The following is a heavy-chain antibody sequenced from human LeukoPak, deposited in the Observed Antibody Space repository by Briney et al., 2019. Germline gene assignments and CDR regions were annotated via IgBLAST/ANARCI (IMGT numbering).Heavy chain of an antibody. J-gene: IGHJ4*02. CDR2: IYYSGST. CDR1: GDSISNYY. Sequence: SETLSLTCTVSGDSISNYYWSWIRQPPGKGLEWIGYIYYSGSTYYNPSLKSRVTISVDTSKNQFSLKLSSVTAADTAVYYCARQKGMIVVVNFDYWGQGTLVTVSS. D-gene: IGHD3-22*01. V-gene: IGHV4-59*04. CDR3: ARQKGMIVVVNFDY.